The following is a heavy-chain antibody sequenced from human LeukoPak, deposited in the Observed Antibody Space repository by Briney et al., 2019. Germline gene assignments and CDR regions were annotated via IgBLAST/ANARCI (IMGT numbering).Heavy chain of an antibody. D-gene: IGHD4-17*01. J-gene: IGHJ4*02. Sequence: ASVKVSCKASGYTFTGYYMHWVRQAPGQGLEWMGWINPNSGGTNYAQKLQGRVTMTTDTSTSTVYMEVRSLRSDDTAVYYCARGKGKYGDPASFDYWGQGTLVTVSS. CDR2: INPNSGGT. CDR3: ARGKGKYGDPASFDY. V-gene: IGHV1-2*02. CDR1: GYTFTGYY.